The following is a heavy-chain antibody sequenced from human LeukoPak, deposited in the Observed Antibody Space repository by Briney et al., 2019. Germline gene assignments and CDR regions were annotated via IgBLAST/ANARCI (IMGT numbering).Heavy chain of an antibody. CDR2: IYYSGST. CDR1: GFTFSDYY. Sequence: GSLRLSCAASGFTFSDYYMSWIRQAPGKGLEWIGYIYYSGSTNYNPSLKSRVTISVDTSKNQFSLKLSSVTAADTAVYYCARGYDSPHLYYFDYWGQGTLVTVSS. D-gene: IGHD5-12*01. CDR3: ARGYDSPHLYYFDY. V-gene: IGHV4-59*01. J-gene: IGHJ4*02.